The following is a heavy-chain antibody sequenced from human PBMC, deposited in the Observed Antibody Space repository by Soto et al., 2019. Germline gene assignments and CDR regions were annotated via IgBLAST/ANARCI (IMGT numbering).Heavy chain of an antibody. D-gene: IGHD3-22*01. J-gene: IGHJ3*02. CDR1: GDSVSSNSAA. CDR2: TYYRSKWYN. Sequence: SQTLSLTCAISGDSVSSNSAAWNWIRQSPSRGLEWLGRTYYRSKWYNDYAVSVKSRITINPDTSKNQFSLQLNSVTPEDTAVYYCARDYYDSSGYAGVDDAFDIWGQGTMVTVSS. CDR3: ARDYYDSSGYAGVDDAFDI. V-gene: IGHV6-1*01.